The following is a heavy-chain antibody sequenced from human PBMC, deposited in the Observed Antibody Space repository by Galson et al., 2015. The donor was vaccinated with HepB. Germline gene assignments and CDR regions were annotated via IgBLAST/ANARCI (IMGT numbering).Heavy chain of an antibody. V-gene: IGHV3-30*18. D-gene: IGHD6-6*01. J-gene: IGHJ4*02. CDR3: AKGDVDYSSSSGGFHY. Sequence: FASISCAASGSTFSRYAMHWVRQALGKGMEWVAVISYDGRKKKYGYTVEGRFTISRDNSRDTVSVHIERLIVEDTAIYYCAKGDVDYSSSSGGFHYWGQGILVTVSS. CDR1: GSTFSRYA. CDR2: ISYDGRKK.